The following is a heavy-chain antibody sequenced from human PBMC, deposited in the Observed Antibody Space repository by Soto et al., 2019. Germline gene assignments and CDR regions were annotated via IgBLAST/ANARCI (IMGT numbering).Heavy chain of an antibody. D-gene: IGHD3-22*01. Sequence: QVQLQESGPGLVKPSQTLSLTCTVSGGSISSGGYHWSWIRQHPGKGLEWIGYIYYSGSTYYNPSLKSRVTISVDTSKNQFSLKLSSVTAADTAVYYCAREGLGYDSSGYIDYWGQGTLVTVSS. CDR2: IYYSGST. CDR3: AREGLGYDSSGYIDY. J-gene: IGHJ4*02. V-gene: IGHV4-31*03. CDR1: GGSISSGGYH.